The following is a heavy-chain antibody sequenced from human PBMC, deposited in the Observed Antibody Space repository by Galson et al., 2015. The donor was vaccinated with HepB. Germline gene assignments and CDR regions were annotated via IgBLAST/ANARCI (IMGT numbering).Heavy chain of an antibody. V-gene: IGHV3-23*01. J-gene: IGHJ1*01. CDR1: GFTFSNCA. D-gene: IGHD6-19*01. CDR2: ISGGGGGT. CDR3: ATRSGASGWYSYFQH. Sequence: SLRLSCAASGFTFSNCAMSWVRQAPGKGLEWVSAISGGGGGTYYADSVMGRFTISRDISKNTVYLQMNSLRVEDTAVYYCATRSGASGWYSYFQHWGQGTLVTVSS.